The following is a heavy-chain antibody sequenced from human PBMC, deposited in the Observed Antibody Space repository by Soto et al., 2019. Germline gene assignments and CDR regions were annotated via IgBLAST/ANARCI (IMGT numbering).Heavy chain of an antibody. D-gene: IGHD3-3*01. CDR1: GGTFSSYA. V-gene: IGHV1-69*06. CDR2: IIPIFGTA. CDR3: ARVRYYDFWSGYYTGWFDP. Sequence: SVKVSCKASGGTFSSYAISWVRQAPGQGLEWMGGIIPIFGTANYAQKFQGRVTITADKSTSTAYMELSSLRSEDTAVYYCARVRYYDFWSGYYTGWFDPWGQGTLVTVSS. J-gene: IGHJ5*02.